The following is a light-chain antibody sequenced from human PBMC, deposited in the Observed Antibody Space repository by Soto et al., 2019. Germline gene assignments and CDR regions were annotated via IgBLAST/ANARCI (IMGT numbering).Light chain of an antibody. CDR2: YVT. CDR3: SSYTSTASYV. CDR1: SSDIGGYNY. V-gene: IGLV2-14*03. Sequence: ALTQPASVSGSPGQSITISCTGTSSDIGGYNYVSWYQQHPGKAPKLIINYVTNRPSGVSNRFSGSRSGNTASLTISGLQADDEGDYYCSSYTSTASYVFGTGTKVTVL. J-gene: IGLJ1*01.